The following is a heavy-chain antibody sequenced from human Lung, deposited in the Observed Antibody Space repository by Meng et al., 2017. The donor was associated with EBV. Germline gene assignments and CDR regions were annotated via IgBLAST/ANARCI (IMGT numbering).Heavy chain of an antibody. J-gene: IGHJ4*02. CDR3: ARDDNGAPDY. CDR1: GYTFTRYA. D-gene: IGHD1-14*01. Sequence: QGHVLQSGCELKRPGASVKVSCKASGYTFTRYAINWVRQAPGQGLEWMGWMNTKTVNPTYAQGFTGRFVFSVDTSVSTAYLQISSLKAEDTAMYYCARDDNGAPDYWGQGTLVTVSS. CDR2: MNTKTVNP. V-gene: IGHV7-4-1*02.